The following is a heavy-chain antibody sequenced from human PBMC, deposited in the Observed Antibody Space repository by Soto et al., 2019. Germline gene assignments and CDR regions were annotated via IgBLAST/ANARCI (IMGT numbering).Heavy chain of an antibody. CDR1: GGTFSSYA. Sequence: SVKVSCKASGGTFSSYAISWVRQAPGQGLEWMGGIITIFGTANYAQKFQGRVTITADESTSTAYMELSSLRSEDTAVYYCARNRIAAAGRGAFDIWGQGTMVTVSS. CDR3: ARNRIAAAGRGAFDI. CDR2: IITIFGTA. V-gene: IGHV1-69*13. J-gene: IGHJ3*02. D-gene: IGHD6-13*01.